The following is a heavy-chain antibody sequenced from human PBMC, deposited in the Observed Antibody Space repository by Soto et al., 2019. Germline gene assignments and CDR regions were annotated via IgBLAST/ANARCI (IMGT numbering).Heavy chain of an antibody. J-gene: IGHJ4*02. Sequence: PVGPLRLSCAASGFTFSSYAMSWVRQAPGKGLEWVSAISGSGGSTYYADSVKGRFTISRDNSKNTLYLQMNSLRAEDTAVYYCAKDRGIAVDAEILDYWGQGTLVTVSS. CDR1: GFTFSSYA. CDR2: ISGSGGST. V-gene: IGHV3-23*01. D-gene: IGHD6-19*01. CDR3: AKDRGIAVDAEILDY.